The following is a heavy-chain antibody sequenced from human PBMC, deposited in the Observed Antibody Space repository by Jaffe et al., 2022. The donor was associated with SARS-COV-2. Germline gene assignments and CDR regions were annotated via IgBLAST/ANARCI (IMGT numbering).Heavy chain of an antibody. D-gene: IGHD5-12*01. Sequence: QVQLVQSGAEVKKPGASVKVSCKASGYTFTSYDINWVRQATGQGLEWMGWMNPKSGNTGYAQKFQGRVTMTKNTSISTAYMELSSLRSEDTAVYYCARVTRGYRALYYYMDVWGKGTTVTVSS. J-gene: IGHJ6*03. CDR1: GYTFTSYD. V-gene: IGHV1-8*01. CDR2: MNPKSGNT. CDR3: ARVTRGYRALYYYMDV.